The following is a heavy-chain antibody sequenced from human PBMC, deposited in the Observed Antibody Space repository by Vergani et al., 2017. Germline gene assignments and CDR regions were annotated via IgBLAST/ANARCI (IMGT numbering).Heavy chain of an antibody. Sequence: QVQLVQSGAEVKKPGASVKVSCKASGYTFTGYYMHWVRQAPGQGLAWMGWINPNSGGTNYAQKFQGRVTMTRDTSISTAYMELSRLRSDDTAVYYCARAIVVVPAARTRFDPWGQGTLVTVSS. CDR1: GYTFTGYY. CDR2: INPNSGGT. D-gene: IGHD2-2*01. V-gene: IGHV1-2*02. CDR3: ARAIVVVPAARTRFDP. J-gene: IGHJ5*02.